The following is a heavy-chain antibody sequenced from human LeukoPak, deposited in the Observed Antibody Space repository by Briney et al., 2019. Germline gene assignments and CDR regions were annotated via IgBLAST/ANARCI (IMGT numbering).Heavy chain of an antibody. CDR2: IYHSGST. Sequence: KPSETLPLTCAVSGYSISSGYYWGWIRQPPGKGLEWIGSIYHSGSTYYNPSLKSRVTISVDTSKNQFSLKLSSVTAADTAVYYCARGGPGYSYGYHYFDYWGQGTLVTVSS. D-gene: IGHD5-18*01. J-gene: IGHJ4*02. CDR1: GYSISSGYY. CDR3: ARGGPGYSYGYHYFDY. V-gene: IGHV4-38-2*01.